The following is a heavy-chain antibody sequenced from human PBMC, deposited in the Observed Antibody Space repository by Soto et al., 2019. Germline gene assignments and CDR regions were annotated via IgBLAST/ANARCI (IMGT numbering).Heavy chain of an antibody. CDR2: ISSSSSYI. Sequence: EVQLVESGGGLVKPGGSLRLSCAASGFTFSSYSMNWVRQAPGKGLEWVSSISSSSSYIYYADSVKGRFTISRDNAKNSLYLQMNSLRAEDTAVYYCARDRDYDFWSGYARRQNFDYWGQGTLVTVSS. CDR1: GFTFSSYS. V-gene: IGHV3-21*01. D-gene: IGHD3-3*01. CDR3: ARDRDYDFWSGYARRQNFDY. J-gene: IGHJ4*02.